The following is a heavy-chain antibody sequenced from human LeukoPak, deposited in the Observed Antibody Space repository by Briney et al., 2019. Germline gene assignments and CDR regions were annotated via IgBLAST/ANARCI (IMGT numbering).Heavy chain of an antibody. J-gene: IGHJ4*02. CDR3: ARNPTGSGSYPY. CDR2: INSDGSIT. CDR1: GFTFNTYW. D-gene: IGHD3-10*01. Sequence: PGGSLRLSCAASGFTFNTYWMHWVRQAPGKGLVWVSRINSDGSITSYADSVKGRFTISRDNAKNTLYLQMNSLRAEDTAVYYCARNPTGSGSYPYWGQGTLVTVSS. V-gene: IGHV3-74*01.